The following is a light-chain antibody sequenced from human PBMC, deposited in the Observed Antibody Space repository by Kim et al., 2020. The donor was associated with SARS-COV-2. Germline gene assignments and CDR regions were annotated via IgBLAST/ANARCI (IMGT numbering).Light chain of an antibody. V-gene: IGLV1-40*01. CDR3: QSYDNSLSGSV. CDR2: GNI. J-gene: IGLJ3*02. Sequence: VTTPCSGGRCNSGGGYDVNWYQQLPGPAPTLLIYGNITRPSGVPDRFSGSKSGTSASLAITGLRGEDDADYYCQSYDNSLSGSVFGGGTQLTVL. CDR1: RCNSGGGYD.